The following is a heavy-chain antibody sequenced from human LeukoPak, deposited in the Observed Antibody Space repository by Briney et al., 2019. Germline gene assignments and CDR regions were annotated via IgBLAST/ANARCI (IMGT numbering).Heavy chain of an antibody. J-gene: IGHJ6*03. D-gene: IGHD3-3*01. CDR3: ARVYDYDFWSGYYGRNYYYMDV. CDR1: GFTFRNNW. Sequence: GGSLRLSCATSGFTFRNNWMSWVRQAPGKGLEWVANIKQDGSEKYYVDSAKGRFTISRDNAQNSVSLQMDSLRVEDTAVYYCARVYDYDFWSGYYGRNYYYMDVWGKGTTVTVSS. CDR2: IKQDGSEK. V-gene: IGHV3-7*01.